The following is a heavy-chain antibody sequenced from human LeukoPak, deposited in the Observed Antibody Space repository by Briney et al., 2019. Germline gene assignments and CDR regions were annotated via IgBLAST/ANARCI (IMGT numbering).Heavy chain of an antibody. Sequence: GGSLRLSCAASGFTFSSYAMHWVRQAPGKGLVWVSRINSNGSSTNYADSVKGRFTISRDNAKNTLHLQVNSLRAEDTALYYCAKGGATICDNWGQGTLVTVSS. CDR1: GFTFSSYA. CDR2: INSNGSST. D-gene: IGHD5-12*01. CDR3: AKGGATICDN. V-gene: IGHV3-74*01. J-gene: IGHJ4*02.